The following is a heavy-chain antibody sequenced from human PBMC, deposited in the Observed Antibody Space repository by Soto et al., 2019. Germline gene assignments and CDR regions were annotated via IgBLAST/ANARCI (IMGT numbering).Heavy chain of an antibody. D-gene: IGHD1-26*01. V-gene: IGHV1-69*01. J-gene: IGHJ4*02. CDR1: GGTFSSYA. CDR2: IIPIFGTA. CDR3: ARGRGGSYYSDY. Sequence: QVQLVQSGAEVKKPGSSVKVSCKASGGTFSSYAISWVRQAPGQGLEWMGGIIPIFGTANYAQKFQGRGTITAEEAPSTAYMELSSLRSEDTAVYYCARGRGGSYYSDYWGQGTLVTVSS.